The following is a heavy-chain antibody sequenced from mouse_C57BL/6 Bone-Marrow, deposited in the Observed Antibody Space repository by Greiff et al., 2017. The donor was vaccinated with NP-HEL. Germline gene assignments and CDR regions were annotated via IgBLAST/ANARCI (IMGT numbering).Heavy chain of an antibody. V-gene: IGHV1-80*01. J-gene: IGHJ3*01. CDR3: ARGRIYDGYYVRFAY. Sequence: VQLQQSGAELVKPGASVKISCKASGYAFSSYWMNWVKQRPGKGLEWIGQIYPGDGDTNYNGKFKGKATLTADKSSSTAYMQLSSLTSEDSAVYFCARGRIYDGYYVRFAYWGQGTLVTVSA. CDR1: GYAFSSYW. CDR2: IYPGDGDT. D-gene: IGHD2-3*01.